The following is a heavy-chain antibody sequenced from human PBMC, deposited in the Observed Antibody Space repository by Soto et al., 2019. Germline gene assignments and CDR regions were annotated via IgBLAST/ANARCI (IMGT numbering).Heavy chain of an antibody. J-gene: IGHJ6*02. Sequence: ASVKVSCKVSGYTLTELSMHWVRQAPGKGLEWMGGFDPEDGETIYAQKFQGRVTMTEDTSTDTAYMELSSLRSEDTAVYYYATRQQWLVHDYYYYGMDVWGQGTTVTVSS. CDR3: ATRQQWLVHDYYYYGMDV. V-gene: IGHV1-24*01. CDR1: GYTLTELS. CDR2: FDPEDGET. D-gene: IGHD6-19*01.